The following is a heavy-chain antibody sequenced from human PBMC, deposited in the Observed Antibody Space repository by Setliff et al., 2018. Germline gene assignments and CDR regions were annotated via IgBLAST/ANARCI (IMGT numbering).Heavy chain of an antibody. CDR2: IYTSWST. CDR3: ARMSGFLYMDV. Sequence: LTCTVSDDSISSRHYYWSWIRQPAGKGLEWLGQIYTSWSTNYNPSLKGRATLSIDASKKQFSLKLTSVTAADTAVYYCARMSGFLYMDVRGKGTTVTVSS. J-gene: IGHJ6*03. V-gene: IGHV4-61*09. D-gene: IGHD3-3*01. CDR1: DDSISSRHYY.